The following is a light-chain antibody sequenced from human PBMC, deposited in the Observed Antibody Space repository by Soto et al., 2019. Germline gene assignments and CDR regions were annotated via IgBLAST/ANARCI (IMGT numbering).Light chain of an antibody. CDR2: DTD. J-gene: IGLJ1*01. Sequence: QAVVTQEPSLTVSPGGTVTLTCASSTGPVTGGHYPYWFQQKPGQAPRTLIYDTDNGYSWTPARFSGSLLGGKGALTLSGAQPEDEAEYYCLLSYTGSRGVFGTGTKVTVL. CDR3: LLSYTGSRGV. V-gene: IGLV7-46*01. CDR1: TGPVTGGHY.